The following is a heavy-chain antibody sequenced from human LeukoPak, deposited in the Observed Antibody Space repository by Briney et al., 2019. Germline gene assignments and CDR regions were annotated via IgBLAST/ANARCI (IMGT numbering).Heavy chain of an antibody. J-gene: IGHJ4*02. Sequence: SETLSLTCSVSGGSISSYYWSWIRQPAGKGLEWIGRIYIGGSTNYNPSLKSRVTMSVDTSKNQFSLKLSSVTAADTAVYYCARSPYRHFAYWGQGTLVTVSS. CDR3: ARSPYRHFAY. D-gene: IGHD4-11*01. CDR2: IYIGGST. CDR1: GGSISSYY. V-gene: IGHV4-4*07.